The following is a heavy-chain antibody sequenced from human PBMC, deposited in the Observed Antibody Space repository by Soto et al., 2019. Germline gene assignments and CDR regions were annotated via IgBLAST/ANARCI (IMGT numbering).Heavy chain of an antibody. Sequence: GGCLRIACSASVLPFYSYAMSWVRPAPGKGLEWVSAISGSGGSTYYADSVKGRFTISRDNSKNTLYLQMNSLRAEDTAVYYCAKGPDYGDYVHYFDYWGQGTLVTVSS. V-gene: IGHV3-23*01. CDR2: ISGSGGST. CDR3: AKGPDYGDYVHYFDY. CDR1: VLPFYSYA. J-gene: IGHJ4*02. D-gene: IGHD4-17*01.